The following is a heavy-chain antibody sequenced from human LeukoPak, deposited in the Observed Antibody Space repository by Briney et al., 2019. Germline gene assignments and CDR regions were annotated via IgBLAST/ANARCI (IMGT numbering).Heavy chain of an antibody. Sequence: KHGESLKISCKASGYSFSNYWIAWVRQMPGKGLEWMGNIYPGDSDTRYSPSFQGQVTISADKSISTAYLQWSSLKASDTAMYYCARSITMVRGVFDYWGQGTLVTVSS. CDR1: GYSFSNYW. V-gene: IGHV5-51*01. CDR3: ARSITMVRGVFDY. D-gene: IGHD3-10*01. J-gene: IGHJ4*02. CDR2: IYPGDSDT.